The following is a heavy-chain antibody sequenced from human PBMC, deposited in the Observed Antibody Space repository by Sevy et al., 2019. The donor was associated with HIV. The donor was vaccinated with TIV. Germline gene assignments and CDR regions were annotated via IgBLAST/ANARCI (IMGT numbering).Heavy chain of an antibody. J-gene: IGHJ5*02. V-gene: IGHV4-4*07. CDR1: GGSITSYS. CDR3: AREGGASSAWFENWFGP. Sequence: SETLSLTCTVSGGSITSYSWSWIRQPAGKGLEWLGRIYSNGNSNYYPSLKSRVTMSVDTSKNQFSLKLTSVNAADTAVYFCAREGGASSAWFENWFGPWGQGTLVTVSS. CDR2: IYSNGNS. D-gene: IGHD6-19*01.